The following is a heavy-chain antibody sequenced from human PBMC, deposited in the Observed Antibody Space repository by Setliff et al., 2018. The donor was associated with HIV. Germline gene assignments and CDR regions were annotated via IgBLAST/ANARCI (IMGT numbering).Heavy chain of an antibody. Sequence: PGGSLRRSCAASGFTVSSNYMSWVRQAPGKGLEWVSVIYGGGTTHYADSVKGRFTISRDKSKNTLYLQMNSLRTEDTAVYYCARVFQSYFFDFWGQGTLVTVSS. J-gene: IGHJ4*02. CDR3: ARVFQSYFFDF. V-gene: IGHV3-66*01. D-gene: IGHD3-3*01. CDR2: IYGGGTT. CDR1: GFTVSSNY.